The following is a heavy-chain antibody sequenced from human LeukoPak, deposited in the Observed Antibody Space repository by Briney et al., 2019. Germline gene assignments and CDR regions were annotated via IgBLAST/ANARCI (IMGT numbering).Heavy chain of an antibody. CDR3: ARRPLGGAFDY. Sequence: SETLSLTCIVSGGSISSYYWSWIRQPPGKGLEWIGYIYYTGSTNYNPSLKSRVTISVDTSKNQFSLKLSSVTAADTAVYYCARRPLGGAFDYWGQGTLVTVSS. J-gene: IGHJ4*02. CDR2: IYYTGST. V-gene: IGHV4-59*12. CDR1: GGSISSYY. D-gene: IGHD3-16*01.